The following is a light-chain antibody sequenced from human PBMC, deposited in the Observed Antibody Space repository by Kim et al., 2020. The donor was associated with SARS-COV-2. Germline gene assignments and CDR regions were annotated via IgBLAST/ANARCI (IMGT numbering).Light chain of an antibody. Sequence: DIQMTQSPSTLSASVGDRVTITCRASQSISSWLAWYQQKPGKAPKLLIYKASSLESGVPSRFSGNGSGTEFTLTISSLQPDDFATYYCQQYNSYPLFTFGPGTKVDIK. CDR3: QQYNSYPLFT. V-gene: IGKV1-5*03. J-gene: IGKJ3*01. CDR1: QSISSW. CDR2: KAS.